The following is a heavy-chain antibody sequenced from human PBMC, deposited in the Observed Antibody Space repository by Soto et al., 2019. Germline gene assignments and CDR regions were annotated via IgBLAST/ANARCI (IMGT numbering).Heavy chain of an antibody. J-gene: IGHJ4*02. CDR1: GGSISSGDYY. CDR3: AREGIYYDSSGYYYVRYYFDY. Sequence: SETLSLTCTVSGGSISSGDYYWSWIRQPPGKGLEWIGYIYYSGSAYYNPSLKSRVTISVDTSKNQFSLKLSSVTAADTAVYYCAREGIYYDSSGYYYVRYYFDYWGKGTLVTVSP. V-gene: IGHV4-30-4*01. CDR2: IYYSGSA. D-gene: IGHD3-22*01.